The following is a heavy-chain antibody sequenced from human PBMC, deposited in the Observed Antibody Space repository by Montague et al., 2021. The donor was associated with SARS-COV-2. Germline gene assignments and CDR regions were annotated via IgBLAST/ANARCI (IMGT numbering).Heavy chain of an antibody. V-gene: IGHV3-23*01. Sequence: SLRLSRAASGFIFTNYGMNWVRRAPGKGLESVAGISGFGGGTYCSDSVKGRFTISRATSNSTLFLQMDGPRAEDTAIYYCAKSFSGTRNWFDIWGQGTLVTVSS. CDR2: ISGFGGGT. CDR3: AKSFSGTRNWFDI. CDR1: GFIFTNYG. D-gene: IGHD1-14*01. J-gene: IGHJ5*02.